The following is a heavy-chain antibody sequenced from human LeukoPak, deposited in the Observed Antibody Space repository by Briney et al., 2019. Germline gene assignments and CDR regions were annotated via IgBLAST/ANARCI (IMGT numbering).Heavy chain of an antibody. CDR2: ISGRGDST. CDR3: AKEYWGIVGAP. CDR1: GFTFSSYA. D-gene: IGHD1-26*01. J-gene: IGHJ5*02. V-gene: IGHV3-23*01. Sequence: GGSLRLSCAASGFTFSSYAMSWVRQAPGKGLEWVSAISGRGDSTDSADSVKGRFTISRDDSKNTLFLQMNSLRAEDTAVYYCAKEYWGIVGAPWGQGTLVTVSS.